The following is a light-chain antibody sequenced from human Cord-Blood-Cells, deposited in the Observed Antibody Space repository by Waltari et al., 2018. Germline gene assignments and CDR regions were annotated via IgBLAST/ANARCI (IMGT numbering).Light chain of an antibody. CDR2: DAS. CDR1: QSVSSY. CDR3: QQRSNWPS. J-gene: IGKJ2*01. V-gene: IGKV3-11*01. Sequence: IVLTQSPATLSLSPGERANLSCRASQSVSSYLAWYQQKPGQAPRLLIYDASNRATGIPARFSGSGSGTDFTLTISSLEPEDFAVYYCQQRSNWPSFGQGTKLEIK.